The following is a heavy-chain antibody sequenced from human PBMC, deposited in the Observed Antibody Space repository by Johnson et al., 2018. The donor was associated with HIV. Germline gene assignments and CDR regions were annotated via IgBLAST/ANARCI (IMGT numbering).Heavy chain of an antibody. D-gene: IGHD1-26*01. Sequence: QVQLVESGGGVVQPGGSLRLSCAASGFTFSTHGMNWVRQAPGRGLEWVAFIGYDGSNKYYADSVKGRFTISRDNFKNTLSLQMTSLRAEDTAVYYCAKSWHSGSLYDAFHIWGQGTMVTVSS. CDR3: AKSWHSGSLYDAFHI. J-gene: IGHJ3*02. V-gene: IGHV3-30*02. CDR1: GFTFSTHG. CDR2: IGYDGSNK.